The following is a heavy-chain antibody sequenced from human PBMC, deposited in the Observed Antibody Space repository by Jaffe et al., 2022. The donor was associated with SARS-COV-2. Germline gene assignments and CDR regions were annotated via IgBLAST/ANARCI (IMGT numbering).Heavy chain of an antibody. CDR2: IDWDDDK. V-gene: IGHV2-70*01. D-gene: IGHD2-21*01. J-gene: IGHJ3*02. Sequence: QVTLRESGPALVKPTQTLTLTCTFSGFSLSTSGMCVSWIRQPPGKALEWLALIDWDDDKYYSTSLKTRLTISKDTSKNQVVLTMTNMDPVDTATYYCARSGIHCGGGDDAFDIWGQGTMVTVSS. CDR1: GFSLSTSGMC. CDR3: ARSGIHCGGGDDAFDI.